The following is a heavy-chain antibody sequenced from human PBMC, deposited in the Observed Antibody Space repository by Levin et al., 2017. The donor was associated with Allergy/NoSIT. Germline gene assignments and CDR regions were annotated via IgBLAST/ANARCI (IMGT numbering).Heavy chain of an antibody. CDR1: GLNFNSYG. Sequence: GGSLRLSCAVSGLNFNSYGMNWVRQARGKGLEWVALISSAGSDGYYADSVRGRFTISRDNSKNSLSLQMNSLRVDDSAVYYCAREGFWTDWGQGTLVTVSS. D-gene: IGHD3/OR15-3a*01. J-gene: IGHJ4*02. CDR2: ISSAGSDG. V-gene: IGHV3-30*03. CDR3: AREGFWTD.